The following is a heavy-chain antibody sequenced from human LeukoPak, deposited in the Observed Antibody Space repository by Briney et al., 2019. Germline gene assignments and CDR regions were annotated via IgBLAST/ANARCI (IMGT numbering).Heavy chain of an antibody. Sequence: GGSLRLSCAASGFTVSSNYMSWVRQAPGKGLEWVSVIYSGGSTYYADSVKGRFTISRDNSKNTLYLQMNSLRAEDTAVYYCARDLGRYSGYDREDNAFDIWGQGTMVTVSS. CDR1: GFTVSSNY. CDR3: ARDLGRYSGYDREDNAFDI. V-gene: IGHV3-53*01. J-gene: IGHJ3*02. CDR2: IYSGGST. D-gene: IGHD5-12*01.